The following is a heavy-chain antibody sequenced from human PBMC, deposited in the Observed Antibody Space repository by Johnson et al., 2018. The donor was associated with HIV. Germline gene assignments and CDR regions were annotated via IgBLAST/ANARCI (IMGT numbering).Heavy chain of an antibody. CDR1: GFTVSSNY. J-gene: IGHJ3*02. Sequence: EMQLVESGGGLIQPGGSLRLSCAASGFTVSSNYMSWVRQAPGKGLEWVSVIYSGGSTYYADSVKGRFTISRDNSKTTLYLQMNSLRDEDTAVYYCAKHSSSWYDDAFDIWGQGTMVTVSS. V-gene: IGHV3-53*01. CDR3: AKHSSSWYDDAFDI. D-gene: IGHD6-13*01. CDR2: IYSGGST.